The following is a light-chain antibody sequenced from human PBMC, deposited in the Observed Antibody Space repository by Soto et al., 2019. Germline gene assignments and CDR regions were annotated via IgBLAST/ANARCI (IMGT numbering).Light chain of an antibody. Sequence: QPALTQPVSVSGSPGQSITISCTGTSSDVGSYNLVSWYQQHPGKAPKLMIYEGSKRPSGVSNRFSGSKSGNTASLTISGLQAEDEADYYCCSYAGSSKVFGTGTKVTVL. CDR2: EGS. J-gene: IGLJ1*01. CDR1: SSDVGSYNL. V-gene: IGLV2-23*01. CDR3: CSYAGSSKV.